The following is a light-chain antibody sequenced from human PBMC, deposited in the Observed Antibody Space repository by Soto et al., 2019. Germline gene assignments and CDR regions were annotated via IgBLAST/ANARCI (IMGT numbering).Light chain of an antibody. CDR2: AAS. CDR1: QSVSSSY. V-gene: IGKV3-20*01. Sequence: EIVLTQSPGTLSLSPGERATLSCRASQSVSSSYLAWYQQKPGQAPRLLIYAASNRATGIPDRFSGSGSGTDFTLTISRLEPEDFAVYYCQQYENSRRTFGHGTKVEI. CDR3: QQYENSRRT. J-gene: IGKJ1*01.